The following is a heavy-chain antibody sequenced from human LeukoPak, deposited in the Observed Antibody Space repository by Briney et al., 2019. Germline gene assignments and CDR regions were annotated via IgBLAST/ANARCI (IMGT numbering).Heavy chain of an antibody. D-gene: IGHD2-2*01. CDR2: IYYSGST. Sequence: SETLSLTCTVSGGSISSYYWSWIRQPPGKGLEWIGYIYYSGSTNYNPSLKSRVTISVDTSKNQFSLKLSSVTAADTAVYYCARHFQLLFYFHYWGQGTLVTVSS. J-gene: IGHJ4*02. CDR1: GGSISSYY. V-gene: IGHV4-59*08. CDR3: ARHFQLLFYFHY.